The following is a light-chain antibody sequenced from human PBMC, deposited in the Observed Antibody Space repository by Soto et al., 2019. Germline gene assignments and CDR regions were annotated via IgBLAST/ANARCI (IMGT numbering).Light chain of an antibody. V-gene: IGKV3-20*01. J-gene: IGKJ1*01. CDR1: QSVGGNY. Sequence: EIVLTQSPGTLSLSPGERATLSCRASQSVGGNYLAWYQQKPGQAPRLLIHGAFSRATGIPDRFSGSGSGTDFTLTISRLEPEDFAVYYCKQYDISWTFGQGTKVDIK. CDR2: GAF. CDR3: KQYDISWT.